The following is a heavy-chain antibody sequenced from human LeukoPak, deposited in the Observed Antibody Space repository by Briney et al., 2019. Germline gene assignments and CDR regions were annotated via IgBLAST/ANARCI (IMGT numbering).Heavy chain of an antibody. J-gene: IGHJ3*02. CDR1: GGTFSSYA. CDR2: IIPILGIA. D-gene: IGHD2-15*01. V-gene: IGHV1-69*04. CDR3: AREEVVPDAFDI. Sequence: ASVKVSCKASGGTFSSYAISRVRQAPGQGLEWMGRIIPILGIANYAQKFQGRVTITADKSTSTAYMELSSLRSEDTAVYYCAREEVVPDAFDIWGQGTMVTVSS.